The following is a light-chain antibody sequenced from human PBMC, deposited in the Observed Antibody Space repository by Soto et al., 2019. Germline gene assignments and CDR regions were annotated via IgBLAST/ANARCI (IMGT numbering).Light chain of an antibody. J-gene: IGLJ1*01. CDR1: SSDVGAYNL. Sequence: QSVLTQPASVSGSPGQSVTISCTGTSSDVGAYNLVSWYQQYPGKAPKLMIYEVSNRASGVSNRFSGSKSGNTASLTISGLRAEDEADYYCCTSYEGGGRYVFGTGTQLTVL. V-gene: IGLV2-14*01. CDR2: EVS. CDR3: TSYEGGGRYV.